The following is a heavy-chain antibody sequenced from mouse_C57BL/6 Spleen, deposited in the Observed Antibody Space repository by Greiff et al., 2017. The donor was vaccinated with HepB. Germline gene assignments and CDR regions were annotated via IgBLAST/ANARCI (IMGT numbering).Heavy chain of an antibody. CDR3: ARKTSSLGYFDY. J-gene: IGHJ2*01. CDR2: ISDGGSYT. V-gene: IGHV5-4*03. CDR1: GFTFSSYA. D-gene: IGHD6-1*01. Sequence: EVKLMESGGGLVKPGGSLKLSCAASGFTFSSYAMSWVRQTPEKRLEWVATISDGGSYTYYPDNVKGRFTISRDNAKNNLYLQMSHLKSEDTAMYYCARKTSSLGYFDYWGQGTTLTVSS.